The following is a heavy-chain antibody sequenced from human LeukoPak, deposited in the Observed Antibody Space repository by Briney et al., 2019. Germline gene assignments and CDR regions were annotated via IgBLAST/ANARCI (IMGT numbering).Heavy chain of an antibody. CDR3: ASAYYYGSGSFDY. J-gene: IGHJ4*02. V-gene: IGHV4-39*01. Sequence: PSETPSLTCTVSGGSISSSSYYWGWIRQPPGKGLEWIGSIYYSGSTYYNPSLKSRVTISVDTSKNQFSLKLSSVTAADTAVYYCASAYYYGSGSFDYWGQGTLVTVSS. CDR2: IYYSGST. D-gene: IGHD3-10*01. CDR1: GGSISSSSYY.